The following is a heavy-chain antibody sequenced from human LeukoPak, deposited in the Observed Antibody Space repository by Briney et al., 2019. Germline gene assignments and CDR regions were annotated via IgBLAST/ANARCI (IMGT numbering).Heavy chain of an antibody. CDR3: ARHNSAWSKFDY. Sequence: PSETLSLTCSVSGAPLKSHYWTWIRQSPGKGLEWIGHIYFSETTKYNPSLKSRASISADISKNQFPLNLRSVTAADTAVYYCARHNSAWSKFDYWGQGTLVSVSS. CDR1: GAPLKSHY. D-gene: IGHD6-19*01. CDR2: IYFSETT. J-gene: IGHJ4*02. V-gene: IGHV4-59*11.